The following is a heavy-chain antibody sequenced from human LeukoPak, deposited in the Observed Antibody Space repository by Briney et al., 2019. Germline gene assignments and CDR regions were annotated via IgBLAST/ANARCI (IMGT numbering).Heavy chain of an antibody. V-gene: IGHV3-72*01. J-gene: IGHJ3*01. D-gene: IGHD3-22*01. CDR2: SRSQAHSYTT. Sequence: PGGSLRLSCGVSGFSFIDHYMDWVRQSPGKGLEWVGRSRSQAHSYTTEYAPSVKDRFIISRDTSRNSLYLQMNSLKTEDTAVYYCTRYYYDGSGYNEAFDVWGQGTMVSVSS. CDR3: TRYYYDGSGYNEAFDV. CDR1: GFSFIDHY.